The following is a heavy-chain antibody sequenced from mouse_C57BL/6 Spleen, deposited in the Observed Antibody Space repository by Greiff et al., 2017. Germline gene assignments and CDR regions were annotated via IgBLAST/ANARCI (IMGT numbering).Heavy chain of an antibody. J-gene: IGHJ4*01. CDR2: IYPGSGST. CDR1: GYTFTSYW. V-gene: IGHV1-55*01. CDR3: ARRNDGYYNYAMDY. Sequence: QVQLKQPGAELVKPGASVKMSCKASGYTFTSYWITWVKQRPGQGLEWIGDIYPGSGSTNYNEKFKSKATLTVDTSSSTAYMQLSSLTSEDSAVYYCARRNDGYYNYAMDYWGQGTSVTVSS. D-gene: IGHD2-3*01.